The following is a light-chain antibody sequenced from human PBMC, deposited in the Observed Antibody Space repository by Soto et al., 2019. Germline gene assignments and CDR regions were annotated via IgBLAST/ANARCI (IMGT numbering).Light chain of an antibody. J-gene: IGLJ2*01. Sequence: QSVLTQPASVSGSPGQSIAISCTGTTSDVGGYNYVSWYQQHPGKAPKLLIYDVNNRPSGVSNRFSGSKSGNTASLTISGLQAEDEADYHCSSHTSTNTLLVFGGGTKLTVL. V-gene: IGLV2-14*03. CDR3: SSHTSTNTLLV. CDR2: DVN. CDR1: TSDVGGYNY.